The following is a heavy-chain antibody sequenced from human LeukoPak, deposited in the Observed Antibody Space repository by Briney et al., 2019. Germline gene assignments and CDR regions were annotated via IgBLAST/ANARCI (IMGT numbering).Heavy chain of an antibody. CDR3: ARGYYDSSAYYSADY. J-gene: IGHJ4*02. D-gene: IGHD3-22*01. CDR1: GYTFTGYY. CDR2: MNPYSGGT. V-gene: IGHV1-2*02. Sequence: ASVKVSCKASGYTFTGYYMHWVRQAPGQGLEWMGWMNPYSGGTNYAQKFQGRVTMTRDTSISTAYMELTRLRSDDTAVYYCARGYYDSSAYYSADYWGQGTLVTVSS.